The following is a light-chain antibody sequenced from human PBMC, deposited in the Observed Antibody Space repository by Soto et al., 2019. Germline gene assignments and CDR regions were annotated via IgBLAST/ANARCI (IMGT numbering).Light chain of an antibody. Sequence: EIVLTQSPGTLSLSPGERATLSCRASQSVSSSYFAWYQQQPGQAPRLLIYGASSRATGIPDRFSGSGSGTDFTLTISRLETEDFAVYYCQQYGSSPWTFGQGTKVEIK. V-gene: IGKV3-20*01. CDR1: QSVSSSY. J-gene: IGKJ1*01. CDR2: GAS. CDR3: QQYGSSPWT.